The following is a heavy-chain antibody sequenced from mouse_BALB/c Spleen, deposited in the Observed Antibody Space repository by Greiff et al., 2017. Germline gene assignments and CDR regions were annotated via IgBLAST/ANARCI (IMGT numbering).Heavy chain of an antibody. D-gene: IGHD1-1*01. CDR1: GYSITSGYY. CDR2: ISYDGSN. Sequence: DVKLQESGPGLVKPSQSLSLTCSVTGYSITSGYYWNWIRQFPGNKLEWMGYISYDGSNNYNPSLKNRISITRDTSKNQFFLKLNSVTTEDTATYYCASGNYGSPFDYWGQGTTLTVSS. CDR3: ASGNYGSPFDY. V-gene: IGHV3-6*02. J-gene: IGHJ2*01.